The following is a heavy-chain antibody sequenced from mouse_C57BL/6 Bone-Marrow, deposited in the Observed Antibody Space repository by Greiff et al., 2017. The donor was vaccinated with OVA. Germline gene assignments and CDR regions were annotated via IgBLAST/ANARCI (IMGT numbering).Heavy chain of an antibody. Sequence: VQLQQPGAELVKPGASVKLSCKASGYTFTSYWMHWVKQRPGQGLEWIGMIHPNSGSTNYNEKFKSKATLTVDKSSSTAYMQLSSLTSEDSAVYYCAILKDYGSSYTVDYWGQGTTLTVSS. D-gene: IGHD1-1*01. J-gene: IGHJ2*01. V-gene: IGHV1-64*01. CDR1: GYTFTSYW. CDR3: AILKDYGSSYTVDY. CDR2: IHPNSGST.